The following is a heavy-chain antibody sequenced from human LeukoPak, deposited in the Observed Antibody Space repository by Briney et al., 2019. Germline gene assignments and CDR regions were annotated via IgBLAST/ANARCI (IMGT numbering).Heavy chain of an antibody. CDR1: GFTFNTYA. J-gene: IGHJ4*02. CDR3: AKIAETSGSYGQGYDY. CDR2: ISDSGGSA. Sequence: GGSLRLSCAASGFTFNTYAMSWVRQAPGKGLEWVSAISDSGGSAYYADSVKGRFTISRDNSKNTLYLQMNSLRAEDTAVYYCAKIAETSGSYGQGYDYWGQGTLVTVSS. D-gene: IGHD1-26*01. V-gene: IGHV3-23*01.